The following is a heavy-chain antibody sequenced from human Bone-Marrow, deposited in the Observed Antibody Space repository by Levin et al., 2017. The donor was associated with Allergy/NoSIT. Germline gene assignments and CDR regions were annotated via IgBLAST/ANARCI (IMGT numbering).Heavy chain of an antibody. CDR2: IRPIFGTA. CDR3: TMEANIVVLPAAGDSFDI. V-gene: IGHV1-69*13. Sequence: SVKVSCKASGGTFSSNALNWVRQAPGQGLEWMGGIRPIFGTADYAQKYQGRVSITADESTGTAYMELSSLRSDDTAMYYCTMEANIVVLPAAGDSFDIWGQGTLVTVSS. CDR1: GGTFSSNA. J-gene: IGHJ3*02. D-gene: IGHD2-2*01.